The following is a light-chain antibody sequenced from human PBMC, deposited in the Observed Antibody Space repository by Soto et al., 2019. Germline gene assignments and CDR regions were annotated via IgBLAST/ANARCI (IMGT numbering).Light chain of an antibody. J-gene: IGKJ1*01. CDR3: MQGTHWPRT. V-gene: IGKV2-30*02. CDR2: RVS. Sequence: DAVLTQSPVSLPVTLGQPASISCRSSQSLVHSDGNTYLNWFLQRPGQSPRRLVYRVSNRDSGVPDKISGSGSGTYFTLEISRVEAEDIGVYFCMQGTHWPRTFGQGTKVDI. CDR1: QSLVHSDGNTY.